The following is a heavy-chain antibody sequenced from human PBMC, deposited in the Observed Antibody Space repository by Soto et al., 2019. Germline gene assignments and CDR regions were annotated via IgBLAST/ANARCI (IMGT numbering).Heavy chain of an antibody. CDR1: GGSISSYY. D-gene: IGHD3-9*01. Sequence: SETLSLTCTVSGGSISSYYWSWIRQPAGKGLEWIGRIYTSGSTSYNPSLKSRVTMSVDTSKNQFSLKLSPVTAADTAVYYCARDYYDILTGYYNGGFDYWGQGTLVTVSS. CDR2: IYTSGST. V-gene: IGHV4-4*07. CDR3: ARDYYDILTGYYNGGFDY. J-gene: IGHJ4*02.